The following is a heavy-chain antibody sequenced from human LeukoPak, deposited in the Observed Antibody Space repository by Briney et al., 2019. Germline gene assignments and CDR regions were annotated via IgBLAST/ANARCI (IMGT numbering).Heavy chain of an antibody. CDR2: IKQDGSEK. Sequence: GGSLRLSCAASGFTFSSYWMSWVRQAPGKGLEWVANIKQDGSEKYYVDSVKSRFTISRDNAKNSLYLQMNSLRAEDTAVYYCARDVVVVAASWFDPWGQGTLVTVSS. V-gene: IGHV3-7*01. D-gene: IGHD2-15*01. CDR1: GFTFSSYW. J-gene: IGHJ5*02. CDR3: ARDVVVVAASWFDP.